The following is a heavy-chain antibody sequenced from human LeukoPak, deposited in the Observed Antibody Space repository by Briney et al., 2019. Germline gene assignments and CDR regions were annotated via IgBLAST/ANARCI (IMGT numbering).Heavy chain of an antibody. CDR1: GFTFSSYY. Sequence: PGGSLRLSCAASGFTFSSYYMNWVRQAPGKGLEWVSSIISSGGYIYYADAVKGRSTISRDNAKNSLYLQMNSLRAEDTAVYYCAKVRGYYDSSGYLFDYWGQGTLVPVSS. J-gene: IGHJ4*02. D-gene: IGHD3-22*01. CDR3: AKVRGYYDSSGYLFDY. V-gene: IGHV3-21*01. CDR2: IISSGGYI.